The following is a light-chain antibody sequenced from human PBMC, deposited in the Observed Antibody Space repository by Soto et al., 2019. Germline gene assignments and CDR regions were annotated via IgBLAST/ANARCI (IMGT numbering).Light chain of an antibody. CDR1: QSIRSS. Sequence: EIVLTQSPGTLSLSPGERSTLCGRSSQSIRSSLAWFQHKPGQAPRLLIYDASTRATGIPARFSGSGSGTDFILTISSLEPEDFAVYYCQQRDNWPSFTFGQGTKVDIK. CDR2: DAS. V-gene: IGKV3-11*01. J-gene: IGKJ2*01. CDR3: QQRDNWPSFT.